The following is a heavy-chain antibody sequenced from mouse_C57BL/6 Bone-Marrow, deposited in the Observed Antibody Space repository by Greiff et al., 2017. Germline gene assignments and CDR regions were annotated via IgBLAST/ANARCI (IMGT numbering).Heavy chain of an antibody. CDR3: TRSGPPMDY. Sequence: VQLQQSGAELVRPGASVTLSCKASGYTFTDYEMHWVKQTPVHGLEWIGAIDPATGGTAYNQKFKGKAILTADKSSSTAYMELRSLTSEDSAVYYCTRSGPPMDYWGQGTSVTVSS. J-gene: IGHJ4*01. D-gene: IGHD3-2*02. CDR2: IDPATGGT. CDR1: GYTFTDYE. V-gene: IGHV1-15*01.